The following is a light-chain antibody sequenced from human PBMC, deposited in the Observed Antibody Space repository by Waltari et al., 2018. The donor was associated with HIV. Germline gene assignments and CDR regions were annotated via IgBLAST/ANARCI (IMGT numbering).Light chain of an antibody. CDR3: NSYAGSSKSYV. V-gene: IGLV2-8*01. J-gene: IGLJ1*01. CDR1: TRDIGGYNY. CDR2: DVT. Sequence: QSAMPQPPSPPEPHGQSVTISCTGTTRDIGGYNYVSWYQQHPGEAPRLIIYDVTKRPSGVPDRFSGSKSGNTASLTVSGLQAEDEAEYYCNSYAGSSKSYVFGTGTKVTVL.